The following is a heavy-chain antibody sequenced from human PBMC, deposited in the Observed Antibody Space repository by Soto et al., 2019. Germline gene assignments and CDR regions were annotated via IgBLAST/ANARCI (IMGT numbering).Heavy chain of an antibody. V-gene: IGHV4-34*01. D-gene: IGHD4-17*01. Sequence: SETLSLTCAVYGGSFSGYYWSWIRQPPGKGLEWIGEINHSGSTNYNPSLKSRVTISVDTSKNQFSLKLSSVTAADTAVYYCARGLTTVVTRFDYWGQGTLVTVSS. CDR2: INHSGST. J-gene: IGHJ4*02. CDR1: GGSFSGYY. CDR3: ARGLTTVVTRFDY.